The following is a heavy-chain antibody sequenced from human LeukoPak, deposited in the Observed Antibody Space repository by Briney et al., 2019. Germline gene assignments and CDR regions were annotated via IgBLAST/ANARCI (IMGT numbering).Heavy chain of an antibody. D-gene: IGHD1-26*01. V-gene: IGHV3-7*01. CDR3: ARDSPYSDSFAYDY. CDR1: GFTFSSHW. J-gene: IGHJ4*02. CDR2: INLDGSEK. Sequence: QAGGTLRLSCAASGFTFSSHWMSWVPQPPGKGLEWVANINLDGSEKYYVDSVKGRFTISRDNAKNSLYLQMRSLSAEDTAIYYCARDSPYSDSFAYDYWGQGTLVTVSS.